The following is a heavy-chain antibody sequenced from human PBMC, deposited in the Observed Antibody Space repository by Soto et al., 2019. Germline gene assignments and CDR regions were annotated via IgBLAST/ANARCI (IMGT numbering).Heavy chain of an antibody. CDR2: IKSKTDGGTT. V-gene: IGHV3-15*01. CDR3: PTFDYGDYFGY. D-gene: IGHD4-17*01. Sequence: EVQLLESGGGLVKPGGSLRLSCAASGFTFSNAWMSWVRQAPGKGLEWVGRIKSKTDGGTTDYAAPVKGRFTISRDDSKNTLYLQMNSLKTEDTAVYYCPTFDYGDYFGYWGQGTLVTVSS. CDR1: GFTFSNAW. J-gene: IGHJ4*02.